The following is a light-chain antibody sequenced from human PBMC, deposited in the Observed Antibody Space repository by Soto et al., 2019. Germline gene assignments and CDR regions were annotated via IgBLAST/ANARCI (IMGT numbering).Light chain of an antibody. CDR1: QGISSY. V-gene: IGKV1-9*01. Sequence: DIQVTQSPSFLSASVGDRVTITCRASQGISSYLAWYQQKPGKAPKLLIYAASTLQSGVPSRFSGSGSGTEFTLTISSLQPEDFATYYCQQLNSYLWTFGQGTKVEIK. J-gene: IGKJ1*01. CDR2: AAS. CDR3: QQLNSYLWT.